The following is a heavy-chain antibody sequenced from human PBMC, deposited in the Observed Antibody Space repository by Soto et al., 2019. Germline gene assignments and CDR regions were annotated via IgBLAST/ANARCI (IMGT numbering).Heavy chain of an antibody. CDR2: INAGNGNT. Sequence: QVQLVQSGAEVKKPGASVKVSCKASGYTFTSYAMHWVRQAPGQRLEWMGWINAGNGNTKYSQKFQGRVTITRDTSASTAYRELSSLRSEDTAVYYCASYEGVYCSSTRCFDKGGMGFDYWGQGTLVTVSS. V-gene: IGHV1-3*01. CDR1: GYTFTSYA. CDR3: ASYEGVYCSSTRCFDKGGMGFDY. J-gene: IGHJ4*02. D-gene: IGHD2-2*01.